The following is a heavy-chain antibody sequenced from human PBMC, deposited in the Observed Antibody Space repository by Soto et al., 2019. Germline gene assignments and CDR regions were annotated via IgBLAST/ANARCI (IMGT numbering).Heavy chain of an antibody. CDR2: IIPIFGTA. Sequence: GASVKVSCKASGGTFSSYAINWVRQAPGQGLEWMGGIIPIFGTANYAQKFQGRVTITADESSSTAYMELSSLRSEDTAVYYCARARVYSYKREYYYYYGMDVWGQGTTVTVSS. V-gene: IGHV1-69*13. D-gene: IGHD5-18*01. J-gene: IGHJ6*02. CDR1: GGTFSSYA. CDR3: ARARVYSYKREYYYYYGMDV.